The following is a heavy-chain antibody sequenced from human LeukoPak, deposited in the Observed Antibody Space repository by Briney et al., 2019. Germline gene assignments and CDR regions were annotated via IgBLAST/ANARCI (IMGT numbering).Heavy chain of an antibody. Sequence: PGGSLRLSCAASGFTFSSYGMHWVRQAPGKGLEWVAVIWYDGSNKYYADSVKGRFTISRDNSKNTLYLQINSLRAEDTAVYYCARALRGTYYYYGMDVWGKGTTVTVSS. CDR1: GFTFSSYG. CDR3: ARALRGTYYYYGMDV. J-gene: IGHJ6*04. V-gene: IGHV3-33*01. CDR2: IWYDGSNK. D-gene: IGHD4-17*01.